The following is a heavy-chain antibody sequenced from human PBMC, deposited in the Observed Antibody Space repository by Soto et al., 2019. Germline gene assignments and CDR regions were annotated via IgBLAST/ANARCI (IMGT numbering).Heavy chain of an antibody. CDR1: GFTVSSNY. CDR2: IYSGGST. J-gene: IGHJ6*04. V-gene: IGHV3-53*04. Sequence: GGSLRLSCAASGFTVSSNYMSWVRQAPGKGLEWVSVIYSGGSTYYADSVKGRFTISRHNSKNTLYLQMNSLRAEDTAVYYCARDPLPRGYSYGLPSDVWGKGTTVTVSS. D-gene: IGHD5-18*01. CDR3: ARDPLPRGYSYGLPSDV.